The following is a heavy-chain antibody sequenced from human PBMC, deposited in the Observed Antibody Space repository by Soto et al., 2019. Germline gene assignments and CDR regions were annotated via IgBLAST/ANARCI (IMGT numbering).Heavy chain of an antibody. J-gene: IGHJ5*02. CDR2: ISGSGGST. CDR1: GFTFSSYG. Sequence: GGSLRLSCAASGFTFSSYGMSWVRQAPGKGLEWVSTISGSGGSTYYADSVKGRFTTSRDNSKNTLYLQMNSLRAEETAVYYCAKDRGPTVTPWFDPWGQGTLVTVSS. V-gene: IGHV3-23*01. D-gene: IGHD4-4*01. CDR3: AKDRGPTVTPWFDP.